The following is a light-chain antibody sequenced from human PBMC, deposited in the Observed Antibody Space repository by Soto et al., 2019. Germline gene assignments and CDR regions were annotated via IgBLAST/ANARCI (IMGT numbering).Light chain of an antibody. CDR2: STS. J-gene: IGKJ5*01. CDR3: QQRSNWPSIT. V-gene: IGKV3-11*01. CDR1: QSVSSN. Sequence: EIVLTQPPGTLSLSPGETATLTCRASQSVSSNLAWYQQKPGQAPRLLIYSTSTRATGIPAGFSGSGSGTEFTLTISSLEPEDFAVYYCQQRSNWPSITFGQGTRLEIK.